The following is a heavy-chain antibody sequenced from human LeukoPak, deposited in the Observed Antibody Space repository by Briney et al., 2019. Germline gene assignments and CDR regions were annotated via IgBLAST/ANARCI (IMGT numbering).Heavy chain of an antibody. CDR2: ISSSGSTI. CDR3: ARGSDWRWLQGTHFGY. CDR1: GFTFSSYE. Sequence: GGSLRLSCAASGFTFSSYEMNWVRQAPGKGLEWVSYISSSGSTIYYADSVKGRFTISRDNAKNSLYLQMNSLRAEDTAVYYCARGSDWRWLQGTHFGYWGQGTLVTVSS. V-gene: IGHV3-48*03. J-gene: IGHJ4*02. D-gene: IGHD5-24*01.